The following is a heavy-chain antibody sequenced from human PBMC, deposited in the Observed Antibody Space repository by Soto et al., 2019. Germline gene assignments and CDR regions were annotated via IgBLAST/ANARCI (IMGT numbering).Heavy chain of an antibody. Sequence: QVQLVQSGAEVKKPGSSVKVSCKASGGTFSSYIISWVRQAPGQGLEWMGRIIPILGIANYAQKFQGRVTITADKSTSTAYMELSSLRSEDTAVYYCARGQAVTAVWFDPWGQGTLVTVSS. CDR1: GGTFSSYI. V-gene: IGHV1-69*02. D-gene: IGHD4-4*01. J-gene: IGHJ5*02. CDR2: IIPILGIA. CDR3: ARGQAVTAVWFDP.